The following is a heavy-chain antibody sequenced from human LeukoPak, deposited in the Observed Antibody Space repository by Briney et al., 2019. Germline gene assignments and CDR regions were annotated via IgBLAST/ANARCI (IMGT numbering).Heavy chain of an antibody. Sequence: PETLSLTCTVSGGSISSYYWSWIRQPPGKGLEWIGYIYYSGSTNYNPSLKSRVTISVDTSKNQFSLKLSSVTAADTAVYYCARGGQTRGYGYWGQGTLVTVSS. V-gene: IGHV4-59*01. CDR2: IYYSGST. J-gene: IGHJ4*02. CDR3: ARGGQTRGYGY. D-gene: IGHD5-12*01. CDR1: GGSISSYY.